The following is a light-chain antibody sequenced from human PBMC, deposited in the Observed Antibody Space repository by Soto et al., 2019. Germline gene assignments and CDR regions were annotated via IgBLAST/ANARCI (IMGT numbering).Light chain of an antibody. J-gene: IGKJ5*01. CDR3: QQYSASPIS. V-gene: IGKV3-20*01. CDR2: GGS. CDR1: QSVSSSY. Sequence: EVVLTQSPGTLSLSPGERATLSCRASQSVSSSYLTWYQQRPGQAPRLVIYGGSRRATGIPDRFSGSGSGTDFTLTISRLEPEDFAVYYCQQYSASPISFGQGTRLGIK.